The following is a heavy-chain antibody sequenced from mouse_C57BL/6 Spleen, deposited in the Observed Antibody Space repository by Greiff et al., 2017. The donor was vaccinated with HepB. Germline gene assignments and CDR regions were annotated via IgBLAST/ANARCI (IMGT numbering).Heavy chain of an antibody. CDR1: GYTFTDYN. CDR3: ANNYYLGFAY. CDR2: INPNNGGT. D-gene: IGHD1-1*01. Sequence: EVMLVESGPELVKPGASVKMSCKASGYTFTDYNMHWVKQSHGKSLEWIGYINPNNGGTSYNQKFKGKATLTVNKSSSTAYMELRSLTSEDSAVYYCANNYYLGFAYWGQGTLVTVSA. V-gene: IGHV1-22*01. J-gene: IGHJ3*01.